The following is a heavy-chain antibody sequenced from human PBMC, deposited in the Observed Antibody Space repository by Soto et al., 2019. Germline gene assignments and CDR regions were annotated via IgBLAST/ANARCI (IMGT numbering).Heavy chain of an antibody. Sequence: EVQLLESGGGLVQPGGSLRLSCAASGFTFSSYAMSWVRQAPGKGLEWVSVISGSDDSTYYADSVKGRFTISRDNSKNTLYLQMNSLRDEDTAVYYCANRSSSSTFDYWGQGTLVTVSS. CDR2: ISGSDDST. V-gene: IGHV3-23*01. D-gene: IGHD6-6*01. CDR3: ANRSSSSTFDY. CDR1: GFTFSSYA. J-gene: IGHJ4*02.